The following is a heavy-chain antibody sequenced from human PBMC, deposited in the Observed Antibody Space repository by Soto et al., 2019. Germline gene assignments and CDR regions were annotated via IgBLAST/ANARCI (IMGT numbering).Heavy chain of an antibody. Sequence: EVQLVESGGGLVQPGGSLRLSCAASGFTFSSYWMSWVRQAPGKGLEWVANIKQDGSEKYYVDSVKGRFTISRDNAKNSLYLQMNSLRAEDTAVYYCARDGRGDFWSGYDTYYFDYWGQGTLVTVSS. V-gene: IGHV3-7*01. CDR2: IKQDGSEK. J-gene: IGHJ4*02. CDR3: ARDGRGDFWSGYDTYYFDY. CDR1: GFTFSSYW. D-gene: IGHD3-3*01.